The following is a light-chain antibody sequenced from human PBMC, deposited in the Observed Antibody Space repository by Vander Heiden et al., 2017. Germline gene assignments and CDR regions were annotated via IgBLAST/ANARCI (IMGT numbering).Light chain of an antibody. CDR2: AAS. CDR1: QSISSY. Sequence: DIQMTQYPSSLSASVGDRVTITCRASQSISSYLNWYQQKPGKAPKLLIYAASSLQSGVPSRFSGSGSGTDFTLTISSLQPEDFATYYCQQSYSNPRYTFGQGTKLEIK. J-gene: IGKJ2*01. V-gene: IGKV1-39*01. CDR3: QQSYSNPRYT.